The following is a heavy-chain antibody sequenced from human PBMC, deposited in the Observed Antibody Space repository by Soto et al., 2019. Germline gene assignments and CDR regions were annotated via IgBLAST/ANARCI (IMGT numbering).Heavy chain of an antibody. CDR2: ISYDGSNK. Sequence: GGSLRLSCAASGFTFSSYGMHWVRQAPGKGLEWVAVISYDGSNKYYADSVKGRFTISRDNSKNTLYLQMNSLRAEDTAVYYCAKEGLVALEVLTGYYFDYWGQGTLVTVSS. CDR3: AKEGLVALEVLTGYYFDY. D-gene: IGHD5-12*01. V-gene: IGHV3-30*18. J-gene: IGHJ4*02. CDR1: GFTFSSYG.